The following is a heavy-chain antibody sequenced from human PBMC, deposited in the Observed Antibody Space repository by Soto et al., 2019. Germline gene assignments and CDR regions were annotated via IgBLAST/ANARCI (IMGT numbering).Heavy chain of an antibody. D-gene: IGHD6-13*01. Sequence: PSETLSLTCTVSGGSISSTSYYWGWIRQPPGKGLEWMGSMYYSGSTYYNPSLKSRVSMAVDTSRNQFSLKLRSVTAADTAVYYCARFAKEENPKVGSWYYFDYWGQGTRVTVSS. CDR2: MYYSGST. J-gene: IGHJ4*02. V-gene: IGHV4-39*01. CDR3: ARFAKEENPKVGSWYYFDY. CDR1: GGSISSTSYY.